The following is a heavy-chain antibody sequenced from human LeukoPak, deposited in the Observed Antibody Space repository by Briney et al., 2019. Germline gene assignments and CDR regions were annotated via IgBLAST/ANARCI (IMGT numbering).Heavy chain of an antibody. Sequence: ASETLSLTCTVSNDSISSSNYYWGWIHQPPGKGLEWIGTVYYSGSTYYNPSLKSRVTISVDTSKNQFSLKLSSVTAADTAVYYCARPGRGGGPYSHFDYWGQGTLVTVSS. CDR1: NDSISSSNYY. CDR3: ARPGRGGGPYSHFDY. V-gene: IGHV4-39*01. CDR2: VYYSGST. D-gene: IGHD3-22*01. J-gene: IGHJ4*02.